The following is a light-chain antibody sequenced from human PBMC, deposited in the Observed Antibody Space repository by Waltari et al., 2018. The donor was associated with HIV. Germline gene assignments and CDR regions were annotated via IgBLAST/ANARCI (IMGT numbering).Light chain of an antibody. CDR1: KSISNN. V-gene: IGKV3D-15*01. CDR2: GAS. Sequence: EIVMTKSPATLSVSPGEGATLSCRDSKSISNNLACYQQKPGLAPSLLVYGASTRATGIPARFRGSGSGTEFTLTISSLQSEDFSVYYCLQYNNWPPWTFGQGTKVEIK. J-gene: IGKJ1*01. CDR3: LQYNNWPPWT.